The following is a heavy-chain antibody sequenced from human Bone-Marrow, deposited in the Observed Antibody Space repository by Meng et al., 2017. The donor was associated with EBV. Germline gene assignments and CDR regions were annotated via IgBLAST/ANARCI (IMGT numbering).Heavy chain of an antibody. CDR1: GYTFTNYA. D-gene: IGHD6-19*01. V-gene: IGHV7-4-1*02. CDR3: ALGLGVGGIHYYFDQ. CDR2: INTNTGDP. J-gene: IGHJ4*02. Sequence: GQRVHSGSDLNEPWASVKVSCKTSGYTFTNYAMSWVRQAPGQGLEWMGWINTNTGDPSYAQGFTGRFVFSLDTSVSTAYLQISSLKAKDTAVYYCALGLGVGGIHYYFDQWGQGTLVTVSS.